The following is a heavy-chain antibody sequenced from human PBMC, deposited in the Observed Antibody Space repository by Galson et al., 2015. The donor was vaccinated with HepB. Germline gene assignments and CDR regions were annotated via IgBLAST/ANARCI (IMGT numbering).Heavy chain of an antibody. CDR3: ARDPPKGWELALWAFDI. CDR1: GFTFSDYY. J-gene: IGHJ3*02. Sequence: SLRLSCAASGFTFSDYYMSWIRQAPGKGLEWVSYISSSGSTIYYADSVKGRFTISRDNAKNPLYLQMNSLRAEDTAVYYCARDPPKGWELALWAFDIWGQGTMDTVSS. D-gene: IGHD1-26*01. CDR2: ISSSGSTI. V-gene: IGHV3-11*01.